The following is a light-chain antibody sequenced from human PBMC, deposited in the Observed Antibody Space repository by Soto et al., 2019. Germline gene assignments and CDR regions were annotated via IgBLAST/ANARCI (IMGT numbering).Light chain of an antibody. J-gene: IGKJ3*01. CDR3: QQYNNWPQVS. CDR1: QTVSSN. Sequence: VMTQSPATLSASPGERVTLSCRASQTVSSNLAWYQHKPGQAPRLLIYATSSRATGVSARFSGSGSGTEFTLHISSRQSEDFGVYYCQQYNNWPQVSFGPGTKVEIK. CDR2: ATS. V-gene: IGKV3-15*01.